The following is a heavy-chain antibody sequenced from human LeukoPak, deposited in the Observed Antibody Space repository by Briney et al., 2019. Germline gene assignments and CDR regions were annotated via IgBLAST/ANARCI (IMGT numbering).Heavy chain of an antibody. D-gene: IGHD1-26*01. V-gene: IGHV4-34*01. CDR3: AGGIRNSGSYYR. Sequence: SETLSLTCAVYGGSFSGYYWGWIRQPPGKGLEWIGEINHSGSTNYNPSLKSRVTISVDTSKNQFSLELSSVTAADTAVYYCAGGIRNSGSYYRWGQGTLVTVSS. J-gene: IGHJ5*02. CDR2: INHSGST. CDR1: GGSFSGYY.